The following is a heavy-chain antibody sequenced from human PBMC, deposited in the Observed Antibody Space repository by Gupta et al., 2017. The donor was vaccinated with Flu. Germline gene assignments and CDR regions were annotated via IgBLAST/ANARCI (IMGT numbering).Heavy chain of an antibody. J-gene: IGHJ2*01. CDR1: GGSISSYY. Sequence: QVQLQESGPGLVKPSETLSLTCTVSGGSISSYYWSWIRQPPGKGLEWIGYIYYSGSTNYNPSLKSRVTISVDTSKNQFSLKLSSVTAADTAVYYCARTDGDATTNWYFDLGGRGTMVTVSS. V-gene: IGHV4-59*08. D-gene: IGHD4-17*01. CDR2: IYYSGST. CDR3: ARTDGDATTNWYFDL.